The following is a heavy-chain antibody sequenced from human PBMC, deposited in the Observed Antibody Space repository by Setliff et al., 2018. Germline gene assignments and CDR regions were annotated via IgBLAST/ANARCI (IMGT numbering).Heavy chain of an antibody. D-gene: IGHD2-21*01. J-gene: IGHJ4*02. CDR2: IFSGETSA. Sequence: CAPSGFTFTTYSMHWVRQAPGKGLEWVSTIFSGETSAYYADSVKGRFTISRDNSKNTLYLQMNGLRAEDTAVYYCAPIPDRNFDYWGQGTLVTVSS. CDR1: GFTFTTYS. V-gene: IGHV3-23*03. CDR3: APIPDRNFDY.